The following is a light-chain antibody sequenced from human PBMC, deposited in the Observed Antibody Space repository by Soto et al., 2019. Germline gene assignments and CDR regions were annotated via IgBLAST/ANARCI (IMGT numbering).Light chain of an antibody. CDR1: QSVSSTY. V-gene: IGKV3-20*01. CDR2: DAS. CDR3: QQYGSSPGLFT. J-gene: IGKJ3*01. Sequence: EIVLTQSPGTLSLSPGDRATLSYRASQSVSSTYLAWYQQKPGQAPRLLIYDASSRATGIPDRFSGSGSGTDFTLTISRLEPEDFAVYYCQQYGSSPGLFTFGPGTKVDIK.